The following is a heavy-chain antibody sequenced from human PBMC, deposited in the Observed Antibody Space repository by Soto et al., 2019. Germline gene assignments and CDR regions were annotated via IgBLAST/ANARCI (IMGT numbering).Heavy chain of an antibody. V-gene: IGHV1-69*01. D-gene: IGHD1-26*01. CDR2: ILPIFGTA. Sequence: QVQLVQSGAEVKKPGSSVKVSCKASGGTFSSYSINWLRQAPGQGLEWMGEILPIFGTANYAQKFQGRVTITADESTSTAYMELSSLRSENTAVYYCARDGGRHSGGIDYWGQGTLVTVSS. CDR1: GGTFSSYS. CDR3: ARDGGRHSGGIDY. J-gene: IGHJ4*02.